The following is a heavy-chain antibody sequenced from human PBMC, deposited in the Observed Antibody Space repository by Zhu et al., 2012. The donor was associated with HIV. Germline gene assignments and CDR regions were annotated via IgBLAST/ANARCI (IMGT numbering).Heavy chain of an antibody. D-gene: IGHD5-12*01. CDR3: AKTFLVATIPALFDY. CDR1: GGSISSDSYY. Sequence: QLQESGPGLVKPSETLSLTCTVSGGSISSDSYYWGWIRQPPGKGLEWIGTIYYTGSTYYNPSLKSRVTMSVDTSRDQFSLKLRSVTAADTAVYYCAKTFLVATIPALFDYWGQGTLVTVSS. V-gene: IGHV4-39*01. CDR2: IYYTGST. J-gene: IGHJ4*02.